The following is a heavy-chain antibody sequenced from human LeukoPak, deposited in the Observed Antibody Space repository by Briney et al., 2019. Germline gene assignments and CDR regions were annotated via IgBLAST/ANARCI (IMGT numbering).Heavy chain of an antibody. CDR3: ARDRSSSWYPYYFDY. CDR2: INPSGGST. J-gene: IGHJ4*02. CDR1: GYTFTSYY. Sequence: ASVKVSCKASGYTFTSYYMHWVRQAPGQGLEWMGIINPSGGSTSYAQKFQGRVTMTRDMSTSTVYMELSSLRSEDTAVYYCARDRSSSWYPYYFDYWGQGTLVTVSS. V-gene: IGHV1-46*01. D-gene: IGHD6-13*01.